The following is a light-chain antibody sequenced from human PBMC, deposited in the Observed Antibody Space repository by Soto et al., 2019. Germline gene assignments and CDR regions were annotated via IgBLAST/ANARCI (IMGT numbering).Light chain of an antibody. J-gene: IGKJ1*01. CDR1: QSISTY. CDR3: QQSSTTPWT. Sequence: DIQMTQSPSSLSASVGDRVTITCRASQSISTYLNWFQQKPGRAPKLLIYLTSTLQSGVPSRFSGSGPGTDFTLTISSLQPEDFATYYCQQSSTTPWTFGQGTKVDVK. CDR2: LTS. V-gene: IGKV1-39*01.